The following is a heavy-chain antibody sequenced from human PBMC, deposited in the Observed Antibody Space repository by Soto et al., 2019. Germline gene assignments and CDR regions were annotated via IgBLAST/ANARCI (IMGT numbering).Heavy chain of an antibody. CDR2: ISYDGSNK. D-gene: IGHD3-16*01. Sequence: HWGAPRLAGAAAGLTFSSWWMPWVRQAPGKGLEWVAVISYDGSNKNYADSVKGRFTISRDNSKNTLYLQMNSLRAEDTAVYYCARNGGNQYYGMDVWGQGTTVTVSS. CDR1: GLTFSSWW. CDR3: ARNGGNQYYGMDV. V-gene: IGHV3-30-3*01. J-gene: IGHJ6*02.